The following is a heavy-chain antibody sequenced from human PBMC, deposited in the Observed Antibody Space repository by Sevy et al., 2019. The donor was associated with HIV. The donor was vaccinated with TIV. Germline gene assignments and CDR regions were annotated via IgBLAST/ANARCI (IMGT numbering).Heavy chain of an antibody. CDR3: ARDDGNYYFHY. J-gene: IGHJ4*02. CDR1: GFTFSKYW. Sequence: GGSLRLSCAASGFTFSKYWMGWVRQAPGKGLEWVANIKQEAGQKYYLASVKGRFTISRDNAKNSLYLQMNSLRAEDTAVYFCARDDGNYYFHYWGQGTLVTVSS. CDR2: IKQEAGQK. V-gene: IGHV3-7*01. D-gene: IGHD1-7*01.